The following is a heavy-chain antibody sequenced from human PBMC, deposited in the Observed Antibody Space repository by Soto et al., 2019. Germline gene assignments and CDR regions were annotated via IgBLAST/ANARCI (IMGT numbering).Heavy chain of an antibody. CDR3: ARDILSGGAYPDY. V-gene: IGHV3-21*01. Sequence: PGGSLRLSCAASGFTFSSYTMNWVRQAPGKGLEWVSSISSGSSYIYYADSVKGRFTISRDNAKNSLFLQMNSLRAEDTAVYSCARDILSGGAYPDYWGQGTKVTVSS. CDR1: GFTFSSYT. D-gene: IGHD3-10*01. J-gene: IGHJ4*02. CDR2: ISSGSSYI.